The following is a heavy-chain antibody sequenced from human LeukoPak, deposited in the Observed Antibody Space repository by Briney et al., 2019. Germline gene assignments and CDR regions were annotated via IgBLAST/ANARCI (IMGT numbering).Heavy chain of an antibody. CDR2: IYYSGNT. CDR3: ATLLSAPRDY. CDR1: GGSISGTTSY. Sequence: SETLSLTCTVSGGSISGTTSYWGWIRQPPEKVLQWIGSIYYSGNTYYNPSLKSRVTISVDTSKNQFSLTLNSVTAADTAVYYCATLLSAPRDYWGQGILVTVSS. J-gene: IGHJ4*02. V-gene: IGHV4-39*01. D-gene: IGHD3-10*01.